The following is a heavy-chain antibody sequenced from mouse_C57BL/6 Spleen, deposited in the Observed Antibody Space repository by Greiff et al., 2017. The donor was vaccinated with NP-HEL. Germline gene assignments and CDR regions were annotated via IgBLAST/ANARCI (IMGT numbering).Heavy chain of an antibody. D-gene: IGHD4-1*01. CDR2: ISSGGSYT. CDR1: GFTFSSYG. J-gene: IGHJ1*03. V-gene: IGHV5-6*01. Sequence: EVQGVESGGDLVKTGGSLKLSCAASGFTFSSYGMSWVRQTPDKRLEWVATISSGGSYTYYPDSVKGRFTISRDNAKNTLYLQMSSLKSEDTAMYDCARLGTGTDWYFDVWGTGTMVTVSS. CDR3: ARLGTGTDWYFDV.